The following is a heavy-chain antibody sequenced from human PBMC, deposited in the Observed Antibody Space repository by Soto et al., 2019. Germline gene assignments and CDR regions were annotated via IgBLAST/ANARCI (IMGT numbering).Heavy chain of an antibody. D-gene: IGHD4-17*01. Sequence: GGSLRLSCAASGFTFSSYWMHWVRQAPGKGLVWVSRINSDGSSTSYADSVKGRFTISRDNAKNTLYLQMNSLRAEDTAVYYCARDLGDYGDPNYYYYGMDVWGQGTTVTVSS. J-gene: IGHJ6*02. CDR1: GFTFSSYW. V-gene: IGHV3-74*01. CDR3: ARDLGDYGDPNYYYYGMDV. CDR2: INSDGSST.